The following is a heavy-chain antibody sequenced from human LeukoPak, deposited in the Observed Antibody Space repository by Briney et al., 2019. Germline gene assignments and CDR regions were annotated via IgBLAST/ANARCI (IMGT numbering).Heavy chain of an antibody. J-gene: IGHJ5*02. CDR2: ISYDGSNK. V-gene: IGHV3-30*01. CDR3: ARELIWFGELPPSTNWFDP. D-gene: IGHD3-10*01. Sequence: QTGGSLRLSCAASGFTFSSYAMHWVRQAPGKGLEWVAVISYDGSNKYYADSVKGRFTISRDNSKNTLYLQMNSLRAEDTAVYYCARELIWFGELPPSTNWFDPWGQGTLVTVSS. CDR1: GFTFSSYA.